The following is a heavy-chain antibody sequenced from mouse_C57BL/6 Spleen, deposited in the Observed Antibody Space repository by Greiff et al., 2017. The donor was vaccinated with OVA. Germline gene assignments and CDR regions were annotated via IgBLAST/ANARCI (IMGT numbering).Heavy chain of an antibody. CDR1: GYTFTDYE. V-gene: IGHV1-15*01. Sequence: QVQLQQSGAELVRPGASVTLSCKASGYTFTDYEMHWVKQTPVHGLEWIGAIDPETGGTAYNQKFKGKAILTADKASSTAYMELRSLTSEDSAVYYCTRWGTMDYWGQGTSVTVSS. CDR3: TRWGTMDY. CDR2: IDPETGGT. D-gene: IGHD3-3*01. J-gene: IGHJ4*01.